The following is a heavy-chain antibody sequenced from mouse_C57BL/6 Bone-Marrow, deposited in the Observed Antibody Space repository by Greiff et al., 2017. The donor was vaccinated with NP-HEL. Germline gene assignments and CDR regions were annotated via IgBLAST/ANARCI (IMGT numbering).Heavy chain of an antibody. CDR1: GYTFTSYG. V-gene: IGHV1-81*01. J-gene: IGHJ3*01. CDR2: IYPRSGNT. Sequence: VQLQQSGAELARPGASVKLSCKASGYTFTSYGISWVKQRTGQGLEWIGEIYPRSGNTYYNQKFKGKATLTVDTSSSTAYMQLSSLTSEDSAVYYCARGGTGFAYWGQGTLVTVSA. D-gene: IGHD3-3*01. CDR3: ARGGTGFAY.